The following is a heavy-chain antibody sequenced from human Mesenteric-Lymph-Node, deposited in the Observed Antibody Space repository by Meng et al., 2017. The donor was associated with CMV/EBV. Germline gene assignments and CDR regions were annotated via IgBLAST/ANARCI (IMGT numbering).Heavy chain of an antibody. J-gene: IGHJ4*02. D-gene: IGHD3-10*01. CDR3: TRGGLLGDLDYFDY. CDR2: RTPEKGNK. Sequence: YTCNNKERQWVRQEPGKRLEWKGRRTPEKGNKKSSQKFQGRVTLTSDKSARTGYMEMSSLRSEDTDVYYSTRGGLLGDLDYFDYWGQGTLVTVSS. V-gene: IGHV1-3*01. CDR1: YTCNNKE.